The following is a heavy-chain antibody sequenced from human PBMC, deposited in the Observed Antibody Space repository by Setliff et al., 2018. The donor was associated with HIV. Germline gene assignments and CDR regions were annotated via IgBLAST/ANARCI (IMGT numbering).Heavy chain of an antibody. CDR3: AGGSNFWSGYPR. CDR1: GGSISSSTNW. Sequence: SETLSLTCTVSGGSISSSTNWRTWVRQTPGKGLEWIGEIYDSGSTNYNPSLKSRVTISVDKSKNQFSLKLKSVTAADTAVYYCAGGSNFWSGYPRWGQGTMVTVSS. CDR2: IYDSGST. V-gene: IGHV4-4*02. D-gene: IGHD3-3*01. J-gene: IGHJ3*01.